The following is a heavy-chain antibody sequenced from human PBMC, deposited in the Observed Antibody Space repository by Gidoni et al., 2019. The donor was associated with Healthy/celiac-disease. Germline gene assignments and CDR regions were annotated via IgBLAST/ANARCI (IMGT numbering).Heavy chain of an antibody. J-gene: IGHJ4*02. Sequence: SGGSISSYYWSWIRQPPGKGLEWIGYIYYSGSTNYTPSLKSRVTISVDTSKNQFSLKLSSVTAADTAVYYCARTLPYGGVVYFDYWGQGTLVTVSS. CDR3: ARTLPYGGVVYFDY. D-gene: IGHD2-8*02. CDR1: GGSISSYY. V-gene: IGHV4-59*08. CDR2: IYYSGST.